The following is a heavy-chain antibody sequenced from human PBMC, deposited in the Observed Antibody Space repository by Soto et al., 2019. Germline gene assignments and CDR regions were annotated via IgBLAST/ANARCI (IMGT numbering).Heavy chain of an antibody. Sequence: EVQLLESGGGSVQPGESLRLSCAASGFTFSTYAMDWVRQAPGKGLEWVSAISGSGDTTYYADSVKGRFTISRDNSKNTLVLQMNSLRAEDTAVYYCAKDLSSWRGLGIGHWGQGTLVTVSS. CDR2: ISGSGDTT. CDR1: GFTFSTYA. CDR3: AKDLSSWRGLGIGH. D-gene: IGHD3-3*01. V-gene: IGHV3-23*01. J-gene: IGHJ5*02.